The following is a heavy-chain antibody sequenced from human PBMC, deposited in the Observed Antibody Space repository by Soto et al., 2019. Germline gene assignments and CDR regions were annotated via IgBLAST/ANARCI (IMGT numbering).Heavy chain of an antibody. Sequence: EVQLVESGGGLVQPGGSLRLSCAASGFTFSNYWMHWVRQAPGKGLVWVSRINTDGRSTTYTDSVKGRFAISRDNAKNTLFLQMNSLRAGDTALYYCAKFREYYQGSGSRTYYFYGMDVWGQGTTVTVSS. CDR1: GFTFSNYW. CDR2: INTDGRST. D-gene: IGHD3-10*01. J-gene: IGHJ6*02. CDR3: AKFREYYQGSGSRTYYFYGMDV. V-gene: IGHV3-74*01.